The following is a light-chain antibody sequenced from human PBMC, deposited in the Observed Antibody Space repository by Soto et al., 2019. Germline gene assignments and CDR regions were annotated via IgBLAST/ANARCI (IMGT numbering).Light chain of an antibody. CDR2: GAS. CDR3: QQYNSLWT. V-gene: IGKV3-20*01. J-gene: IGKJ1*01. CDR1: QSVSSTY. Sequence: EIVLTQSPGTLSLSPGERATLSCRASQSVSSTYIAWYQQNPGRAPRLLIYGASSRATGIPDRFSGSGSGTDFTLTISRLEPEDFAVYFCQQYNSLWTFGQGTKVEIK.